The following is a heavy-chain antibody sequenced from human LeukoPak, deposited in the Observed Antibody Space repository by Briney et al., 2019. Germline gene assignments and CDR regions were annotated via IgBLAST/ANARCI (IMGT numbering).Heavy chain of an antibody. V-gene: IGHV3-15*01. CDR3: TTGRNGYGG. CDR2: IKSKTDGATT. Sequence: GGSLRLSCAAFGFSFNNAWMTWVRQAPGKGLEWVGRIKSKTDGATTDYAAPVKGRFSISRDDSENTLYLQMNSLKTDDTAVYYCTTGRNGYGGWGQGTLVTVSS. J-gene: IGHJ4*02. CDR1: GFSFNNAW. D-gene: IGHD5-24*01.